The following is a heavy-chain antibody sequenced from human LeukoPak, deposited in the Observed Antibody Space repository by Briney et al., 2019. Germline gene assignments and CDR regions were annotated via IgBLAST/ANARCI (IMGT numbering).Heavy chain of an antibody. CDR3: ARGIRMVRGVIAY. D-gene: IGHD3-10*01. Sequence: ASVKVSCKASGYTFTSYDINWVRQATGQGLEWVGWMNPNSGNTGYAQKFQGRVTMTRNTSISTAYMELSSLRSEDTAVYYCARGIRMVRGVIAYWGQGTLVTVSS. CDR1: GYTFTSYD. J-gene: IGHJ4*02. CDR2: MNPNSGNT. V-gene: IGHV1-8*01.